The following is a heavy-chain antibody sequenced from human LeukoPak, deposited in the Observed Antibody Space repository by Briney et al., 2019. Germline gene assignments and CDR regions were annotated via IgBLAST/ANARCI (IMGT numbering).Heavy chain of an antibody. CDR2: ISAYNGNT. J-gene: IGHJ4*02. D-gene: IGHD6-13*01. V-gene: IGHV1-18*01. Sequence: GASVKVSCKASGYTFTSYGISWVRQAPGQGLEWMGWISAYNGNTNYAQKLQGRVTMTTDTSTSTAYMELRSLRSDDTAVYYCATTGDSSSWYYFDYWGQGTLVTVSS. CDR1: GYTFTSYG. CDR3: ATTGDSSSWYYFDY.